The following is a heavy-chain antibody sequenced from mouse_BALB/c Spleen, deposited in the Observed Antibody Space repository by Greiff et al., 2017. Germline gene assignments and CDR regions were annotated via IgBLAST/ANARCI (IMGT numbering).Heavy chain of an antibody. Sequence: EVQLQESGPELVKPGASVKIPCKASGYTFTDYNMDWVKQSHGKSLEWIGDINPNNGGTIYNQKFKGKATLTVDKSSSTAYMELRSLTSEDTAVYYGARRDSYAMDYWGQGTSVTVSS. CDR3: ARRDSYAMDY. J-gene: IGHJ4*01. CDR1: GYTFTDYN. CDR2: INPNNGGT. V-gene: IGHV1-18*01.